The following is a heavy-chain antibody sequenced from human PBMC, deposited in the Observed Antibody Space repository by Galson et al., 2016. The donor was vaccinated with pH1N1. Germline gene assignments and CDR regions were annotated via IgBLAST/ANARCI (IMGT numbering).Heavy chain of an antibody. CDR1: GFIFSNAW. J-gene: IGHJ4*02. D-gene: IGHD3-3*01. V-gene: IGHV3-15*01. CDR3: ARVAPEYYDFWSGYPVADY. CDR2: IKSKSHGGTT. Sequence: SLRLSCAASGFIFSNAWMSWVRQAPGKGLEWVGRIKSKSHGGTTQYAAPVKGRFTISRDNAKNSLYLQMNSLRAEDTAVYYCARVAPEYYDFWSGYPVADYWGQGTLVTVSS.